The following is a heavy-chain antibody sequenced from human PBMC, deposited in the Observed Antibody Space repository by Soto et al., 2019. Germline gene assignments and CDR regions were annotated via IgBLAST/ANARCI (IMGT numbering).Heavy chain of an antibody. J-gene: IGHJ4*02. CDR3: ARVSEQLRYYFDY. Sequence: SETLSLTCPVSGGSISSGDYYWNWVRQTPGKGLEWIGYIHYSGSTYYNPSLKSRITVSVDTSKSQFSLKLNSVTAADTAVYYCARVSEQLRYYFDYWGQGTLVTVSS. V-gene: IGHV4-30-4*01. CDR1: GGSISSGDYY. CDR2: IHYSGST. D-gene: IGHD1-26*01.